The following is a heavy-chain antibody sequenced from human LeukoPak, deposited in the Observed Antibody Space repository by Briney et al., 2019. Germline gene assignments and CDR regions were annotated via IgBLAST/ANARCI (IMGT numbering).Heavy chain of an antibody. D-gene: IGHD6-19*01. CDR1: GFTFSSYW. Sequence: GGSLRLSCAASGFTFSSYWMSWVRQAPGKGLEWVANIKQDGSEKYYVDSVKGRFTISRDDAKNSLYLQMNSLRAEDTAVYYCARDSLSIAVAGSNYYYYYYMDVWGKGTTVTISS. J-gene: IGHJ6*03. V-gene: IGHV3-7*01. CDR2: IKQDGSEK. CDR3: ARDSLSIAVAGSNYYYYYYMDV.